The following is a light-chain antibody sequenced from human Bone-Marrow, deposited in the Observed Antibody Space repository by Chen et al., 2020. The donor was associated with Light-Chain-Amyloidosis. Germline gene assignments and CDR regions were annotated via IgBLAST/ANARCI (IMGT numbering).Light chain of an antibody. CDR1: SGEVATYKF. J-gene: IGLJ1*01. CDR3: LSYAGSFTFF. Sequence: QSALTQPASVSGSPGQSITISCTASSGEVATYKFVSWYQKHPGKAPKFIIYEGSKLPSGFSDRLSGSKSWQTAALTISGLQADDEADYYCLSYAGSFTFFFGTGIKVTVL. CDR2: EGS. V-gene: IGLV2-23*01.